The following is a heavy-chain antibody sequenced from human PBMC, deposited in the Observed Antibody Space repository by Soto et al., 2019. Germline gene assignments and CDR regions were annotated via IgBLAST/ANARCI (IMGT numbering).Heavy chain of an antibody. J-gene: IGHJ6*02. Sequence: ASVKVSCKASGYTFTSDLMHWVRQAPGQGLEWMGIINPNSDYTAHAQKFQSRVTMTRDTSTSTVYLELGGLRFEDTATYFCARARYYAMDVWGQGTTVTVSS. V-gene: IGHV1-46*01. CDR1: GYTFTSDL. CDR2: INPNSDYT. CDR3: ARARYYAMDV.